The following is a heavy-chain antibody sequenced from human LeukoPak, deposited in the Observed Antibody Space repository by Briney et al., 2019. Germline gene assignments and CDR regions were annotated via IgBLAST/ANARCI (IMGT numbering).Heavy chain of an antibody. J-gene: IGHJ4*02. CDR1: GFTFSSYA. D-gene: IGHD3-10*01. Sequence: GGSLRLSCAASGFTFSSYAMQWVRQAPGKALEWVASISYDGSNKKYADYVKGRFTISRDNSKNTLYLQMNSLRAEDTAVYYCARDRGLWFGDLLRGLSPVWGQRTLVTVSS. CDR3: ARDRGLWFGDLLRGLSPV. V-gene: IGHV3-30-3*01. CDR2: ISYDGSNK.